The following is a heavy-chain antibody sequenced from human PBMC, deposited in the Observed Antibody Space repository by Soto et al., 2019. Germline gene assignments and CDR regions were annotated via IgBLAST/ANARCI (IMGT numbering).Heavy chain of an antibody. D-gene: IGHD5-18*01. Sequence: QVQLVQSGGKIKKPGASVNVSCKASGYTFIRYGISWVRQAPGQGFEWMGWISGKNDKRNHAQKFRGRITMTTDTSTNIAYLEVRSLGSDDTAIYYCAREGNGYEDYWGQGTLVTVSS. CDR1: GYTFIRYG. CDR3: AREGNGYEDY. V-gene: IGHV1-18*04. J-gene: IGHJ4*02. CDR2: ISGKNDKR.